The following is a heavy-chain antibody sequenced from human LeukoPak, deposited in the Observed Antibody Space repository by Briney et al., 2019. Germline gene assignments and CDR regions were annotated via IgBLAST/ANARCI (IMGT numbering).Heavy chain of an antibody. CDR1: RYTFTSYD. Sequence: ASVKVSCNASRYTFTSYDINWVRQAPGQGLEWMGWMNPNSGNTGYAQKFQGRVTITADESTSTAYMELSSLRSEDTAVYYCARGFPYDSSSYSYWGQGTLVTVSS. V-gene: IGHV1-8*01. D-gene: IGHD3-22*01. J-gene: IGHJ4*02. CDR3: ARGFPYDSSSYSY. CDR2: MNPNSGNT.